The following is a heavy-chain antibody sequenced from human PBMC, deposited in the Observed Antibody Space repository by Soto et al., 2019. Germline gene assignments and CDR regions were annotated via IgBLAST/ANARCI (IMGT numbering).Heavy chain of an antibody. CDR2: INPNSGGT. J-gene: IGHJ5*02. D-gene: IGHD6-13*01. Sequence: ASVKVSCKASGYTFTGYYMHWVRQAPGQGLEWMGWINPNSGGTNYAQKFQGWVTMTRDTSISTAYMELSRLRSDDTAVYYCARGCLNSSSWYDNWFDPWGQGPLVTVSS. CDR1: GYTFTGYY. CDR3: ARGCLNSSSWYDNWFDP. V-gene: IGHV1-2*04.